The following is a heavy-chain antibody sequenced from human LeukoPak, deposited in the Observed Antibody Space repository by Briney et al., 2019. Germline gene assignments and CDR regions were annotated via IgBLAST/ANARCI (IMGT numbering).Heavy chain of an antibody. CDR2: ISYDGSNK. CDR1: GLTFSSYA. Sequence: GRSLRLSCAASGLTFSSYAMHWVRQAPGKGLGWVAVISYDGSNKYYADSVKGRFTISRDNSKNTLYLQMNSLRAEDTAVYYCARGDYYDSSGYYYVLTYWGEGTLVTVSS. D-gene: IGHD3-22*01. CDR3: ARGDYYDSSGYYYVLTY. V-gene: IGHV3-30*04. J-gene: IGHJ4*02.